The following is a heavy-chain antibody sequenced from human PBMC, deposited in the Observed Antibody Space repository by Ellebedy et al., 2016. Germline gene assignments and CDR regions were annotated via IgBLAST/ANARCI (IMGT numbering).Heavy chain of an antibody. CDR1: GFTFSSYW. V-gene: IGHV3-7*01. CDR2: IGPDGNEK. Sequence: GESLKISXTVSGFTFSSYWMSWVRQTPGKGLEWLANIGPDGNEKNYVDSVKGRFTISRDNAKNSLNLQMNSLRVDDTAVYYCARGASSAYQDWGQGTLVTVSS. CDR3: ARGASSAYQD. J-gene: IGHJ4*02.